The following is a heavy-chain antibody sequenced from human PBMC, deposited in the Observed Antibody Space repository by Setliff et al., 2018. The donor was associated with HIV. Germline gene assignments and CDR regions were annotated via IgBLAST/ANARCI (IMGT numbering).Heavy chain of an antibody. CDR2: IDPSDSYT. J-gene: IGHJ4*02. Sequence: GESLKISCKGSGYSFTSYWISWVRQRPGKGLEWMGRIDPSDSYTNYSPSFKGHVTISADKSISTAYLQWSRLKASDTAMYYCATTPGWDSSGYYSRLTHFDYWGQGTLVTVSS. D-gene: IGHD3-22*01. CDR1: GYSFTSYW. V-gene: IGHV5-10-1*01. CDR3: ATTPGWDSSGYYSRLTHFDY.